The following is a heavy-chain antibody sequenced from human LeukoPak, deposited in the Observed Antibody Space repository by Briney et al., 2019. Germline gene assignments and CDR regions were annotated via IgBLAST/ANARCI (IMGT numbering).Heavy chain of an antibody. Sequence: PGGSLRLSCAASGFIFSDYYMSWIRQAPGKGLEWISYISYSGRTIYYADSVKGRFTISRDNAKNSLYLQMNSLRAEDTAVYYCARDILTGSQSRFQHWGQGTLVTVSS. CDR3: ARDILTGSQSRFQH. D-gene: IGHD3-9*01. V-gene: IGHV3-11*04. J-gene: IGHJ1*01. CDR2: ISYSGRTI. CDR1: GFIFSDYY.